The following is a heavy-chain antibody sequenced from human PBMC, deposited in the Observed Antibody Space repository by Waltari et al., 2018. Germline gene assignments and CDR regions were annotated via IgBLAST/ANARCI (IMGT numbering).Heavy chain of an antibody. V-gene: IGHV3-30*02. D-gene: IGHD1-26*01. J-gene: IGHJ4*02. CDR1: GFPFSSYG. CDR2: IRYDGSNK. Sequence: QVQLVESGGGVVQPGGSLSLTCAASGFPFSSYGRHWVGKAPGKGLEWVEFIRYDGSNKYYADSVKGRFTISRDNSKNTLYLQMNSLRAEDTAVYYCAKSGGSYLFDYWGQGTLVTVSS. CDR3: AKSGGSYLFDY.